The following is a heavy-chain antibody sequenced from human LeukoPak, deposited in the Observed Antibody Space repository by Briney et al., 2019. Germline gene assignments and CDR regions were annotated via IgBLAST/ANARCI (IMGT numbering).Heavy chain of an antibody. V-gene: IGHV4-4*07. D-gene: IGHD3-22*01. CDR3: ARGPYAYDSSCAFDI. Sequence: SETLSLTCTVPGGSISSYYWSWIRQSAGKGLEGFGRIYTSGSTNYNPSLKRRVTISVATSKNQFSLKLSSATAADTALYFCARGPYAYDSSCAFDIWGKGKMVTVSS. J-gene: IGHJ3*02. CDR1: GGSISSYY. CDR2: IYTSGST.